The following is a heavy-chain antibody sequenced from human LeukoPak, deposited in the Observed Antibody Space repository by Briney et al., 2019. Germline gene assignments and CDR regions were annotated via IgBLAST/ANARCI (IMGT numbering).Heavy chain of an antibody. CDR3: AKDRGVSQWLTH. CDR1: GFTFSSYG. J-gene: IGHJ4*02. CDR2: IRYDGSNK. Sequence: PGGSLRLSCAASGFTFSSYGMHWVRQAPGKGLEWVAFIRYDGSNKYYADSVKGRFTISRDNSKNTLYLQMNSLRAEDTAVYYCAKDRGVSQWLTHWGQGTLVTVSS. V-gene: IGHV3-30*02. D-gene: IGHD6-19*01.